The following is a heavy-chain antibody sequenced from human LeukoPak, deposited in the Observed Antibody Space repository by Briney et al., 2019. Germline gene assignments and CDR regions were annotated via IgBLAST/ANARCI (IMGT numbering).Heavy chain of an antibody. V-gene: IGHV3-23*01. CDR1: GFTFSSYA. CDR2: ISGTYDNT. CDR3: AKDYVNQGHCIGGVCYPFDY. D-gene: IGHD2-8*02. Sequence: GGSLRLSCAASGFTFSSYAMSWVRQPPGKGLEWVSGISGTYDNTWYADSVKGRFTISRDDSKNTVYLQMNSLRADDTAVYYYAKDYVNQGHCIGGVCYPFDYWGQGTLVTVSS. J-gene: IGHJ4*02.